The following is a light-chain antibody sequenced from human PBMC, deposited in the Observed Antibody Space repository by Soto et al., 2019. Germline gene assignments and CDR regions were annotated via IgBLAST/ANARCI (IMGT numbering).Light chain of an antibody. CDR1: QDIGTY. Sequence: ASRMTQSPSSLSASTGDRVTIPCRASQDIGTYLAWYQQKPGKAPKLLIYAASSLQSGVPSRFSGSGSGTDFTLTISWLQSEDFATYYCQHYYNYPRTFGQGTKVDIK. J-gene: IGKJ1*01. V-gene: IGKV1-8*01. CDR2: AAS. CDR3: QHYYNYPRT.